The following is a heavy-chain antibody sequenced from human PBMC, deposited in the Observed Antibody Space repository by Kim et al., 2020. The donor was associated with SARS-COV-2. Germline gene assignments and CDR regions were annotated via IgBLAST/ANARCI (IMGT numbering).Heavy chain of an antibody. J-gene: IGHJ6*02. CDR3: AKDRTLYYDFWSGYDRPRDGMDV. D-gene: IGHD3-3*01. V-gene: IGHV3-23*01. Sequence: GGSLRLSCAASGFTFSSYAMSWVRQAPGKGLEWVSAISVSGGSTYYADSVKGRFTISRDNSKNTLYLQMNSLRAEDTAVYYCAKDRTLYYDFWSGYDRPRDGMDVWGQGTTVTVSS. CDR2: ISVSGGST. CDR1: GFTFSSYA.